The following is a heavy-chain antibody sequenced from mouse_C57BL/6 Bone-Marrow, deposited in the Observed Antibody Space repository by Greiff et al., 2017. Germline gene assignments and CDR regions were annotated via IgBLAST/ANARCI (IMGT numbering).Heavy chain of an antibody. J-gene: IGHJ1*03. CDR2: ISDGGSYT. Sequence: DVMLVESGGGLVKPGGSLKLSCAASGFTFSSYAMSWVRQTPEKRLEWVANISDGGSYTYYPDNVKGRFTISRDNAKNNLYLQMSHLKSEDTAMYYCARDAVVAPTEYFDVWGTGTTVTVSS. CDR3: ARDAVVAPTEYFDV. CDR1: GFTFSSYA. V-gene: IGHV5-4*01. D-gene: IGHD1-1*01.